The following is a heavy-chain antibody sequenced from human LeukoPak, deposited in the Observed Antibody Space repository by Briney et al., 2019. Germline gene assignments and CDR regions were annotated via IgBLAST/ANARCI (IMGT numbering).Heavy chain of an antibody. CDR2: IHSDGSST. D-gene: IGHD3-10*02. Sequence: GGSLRLSCAASGFTFGSYWMHWVRQAPGKGLVWVSRIHSDGSSTSYADSVKGRFTISRDNAKNTLYLQMNSLRAEDTAVYYCAREDVVPVNFDYWGQGTLVTVSS. V-gene: IGHV3-74*01. CDR3: AREDVVPVNFDY. CDR1: GFTFGSYW. J-gene: IGHJ4*02.